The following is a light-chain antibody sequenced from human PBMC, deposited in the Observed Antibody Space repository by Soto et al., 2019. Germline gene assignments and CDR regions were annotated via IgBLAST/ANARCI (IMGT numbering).Light chain of an antibody. J-gene: IGKJ1*01. CDR2: WAS. Sequence: DIVMTQSPDSLAVSLGERATITCEASQSLLYSANNRKYLSWYQLKPGQPPKLLIYWASYRKSGVPDRFSGSESGTHFTLTIGSLQAEDVGIYYCQQYYNTPWTVGQGTKVEIK. V-gene: IGKV4-1*01. CDR3: QQYYNTPWT. CDR1: QSLLYSANNRKY.